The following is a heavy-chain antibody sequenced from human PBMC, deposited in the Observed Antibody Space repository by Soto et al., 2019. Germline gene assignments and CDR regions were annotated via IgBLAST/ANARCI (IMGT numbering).Heavy chain of an antibody. CDR3: ATSSNPYPYCYYYGMDV. D-gene: IGHD4-4*01. J-gene: IGHJ6*02. CDR2: IYHSGST. Sequence: QLQLQESGSGLVKPSQTLSLTCAVSGGSISSGGYSWSWIRQPPGKGLEWIGYIYHSGSTYYNPSLKGRVTISVDRSKNQFSLKLSSVTAADTAVYYCATSSNPYPYCYYYGMDVWGQGTTVTVSS. CDR1: GGSISSGGYS. V-gene: IGHV4-30-2*01.